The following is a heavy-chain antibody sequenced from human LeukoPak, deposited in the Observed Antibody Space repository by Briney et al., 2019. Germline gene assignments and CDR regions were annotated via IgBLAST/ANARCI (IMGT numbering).Heavy chain of an antibody. CDR2: ISSRGST. D-gene: IGHD3-22*01. Sequence: SETLSLACTVSAGSISNYYWSWIRQPAGKGLEWIGRISSRGSTNYNPSLKSRVTMSIDTSKNQFSLKLSSVTAADTAVYYCARTPIYYYDSSGYYNWGQGTLVTVSS. CDR1: AGSISNYY. CDR3: ARTPIYYYDSSGYYN. V-gene: IGHV4-4*07. J-gene: IGHJ4*02.